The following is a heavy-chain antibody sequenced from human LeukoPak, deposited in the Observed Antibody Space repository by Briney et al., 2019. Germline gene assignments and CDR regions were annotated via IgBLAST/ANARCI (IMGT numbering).Heavy chain of an antibody. J-gene: IGHJ4*01. CDR2: INTNTGNP. D-gene: IGHD3-10*01. Sequence: ASVKVSCKASGYTFTRFSMNWVRQAPGQGLEWMGWINTNTGNPTYVQGFTGRFVFSLDTSVNTAYLQISSLKAEDTAVYYCARAREGYYYASGRPFYSDYWGQGSLVTVSS. CDR3: ARAREGYYYASGRPFYSDY. V-gene: IGHV7-4-1*02. CDR1: GYTFTRFS.